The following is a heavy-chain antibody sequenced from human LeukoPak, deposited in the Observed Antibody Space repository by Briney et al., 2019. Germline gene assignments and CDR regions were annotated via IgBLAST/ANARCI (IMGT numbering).Heavy chain of an antibody. Sequence: GGSLRLSCAASGFTFRGYWMSWVRQAPGKGLEGVADIKEDGSEKYYVDSVKGRFTISRDNAKNSLNLQMDSLRVEDTAVYYCTRGDSSSKIDYWGQGTLVTVSS. V-gene: IGHV3-7*01. CDR2: IKEDGSEK. CDR1: GFTFRGYW. CDR3: TRGDSSSKIDY. J-gene: IGHJ4*02. D-gene: IGHD6-6*01.